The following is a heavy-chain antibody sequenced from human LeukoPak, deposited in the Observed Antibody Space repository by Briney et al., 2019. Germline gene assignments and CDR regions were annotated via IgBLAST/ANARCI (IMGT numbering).Heavy chain of an antibody. V-gene: IGHV5-51*07. D-gene: IGHD1-26*01. CDR2: IYPGDSGT. CDR1: GYRFISYW. J-gene: IGHJ4*02. CDR3: ARQNGIVGAPIDY. Sequence: PGESLKISCKGSGYRFISYWTAWVHHTPGKGLECMGIIYPGDSGTRYSPSFQGQVTISADESINTAYLQWSSLRASDTAVYYCARQNGIVGAPIDYWGQGTLVTVSS.